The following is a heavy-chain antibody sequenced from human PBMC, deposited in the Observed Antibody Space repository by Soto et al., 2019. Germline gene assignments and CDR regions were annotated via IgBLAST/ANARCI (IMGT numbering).Heavy chain of an antibody. Sequence: PGESLKISCKGSGYSFAGYWITWVRQKPGKGLEWMGRIDPSDSQTYYSPSFRGHVTISATKSITTVFLQWSSLRASDAAMYYCARQIYDSDTGPNFQYYFDSWGQGTPVTVSS. D-gene: IGHD3-22*01. CDR2: IDPSDSQT. J-gene: IGHJ4*02. V-gene: IGHV5-10-1*01. CDR3: ARQIYDSDTGPNFQYYFDS. CDR1: GYSFAGYW.